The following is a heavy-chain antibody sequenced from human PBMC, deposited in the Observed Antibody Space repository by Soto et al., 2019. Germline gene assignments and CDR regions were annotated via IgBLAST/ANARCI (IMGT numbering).Heavy chain of an antibody. CDR1: GGTFSSYA. Sequence: SVKVSCKASGGTFSSYAISWVRQAPGQGLEWMGGIIPIFGTANYAQKFQGRVTITADESTSTAYMELSSLRSEDTAVYYCARADYYDSSGYFNLDYWGQGTLVTVSS. CDR3: ARADYYDSSGYFNLDY. CDR2: IIPIFGTA. V-gene: IGHV1-69*13. J-gene: IGHJ4*02. D-gene: IGHD3-22*01.